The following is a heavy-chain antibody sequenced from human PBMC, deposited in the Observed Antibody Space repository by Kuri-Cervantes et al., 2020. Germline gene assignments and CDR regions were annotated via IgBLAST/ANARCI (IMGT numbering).Heavy chain of an antibody. CDR3: AKDQFPAAGHYYMDV. Sequence: GESLKISCTTSGFSFNNYGLLWVRQAPGRGLEWVAFIRYDGGNKYYADSVKGRFTVSRDNSKNTLYLQMNSLRAEDTAVYYCAKDQFPAAGHYYMDVWGKGTTVTVSS. V-gene: IGHV3-30*02. CDR1: GFSFNNYG. D-gene: IGHD6-13*01. CDR2: IRYDGGNK. J-gene: IGHJ6*03.